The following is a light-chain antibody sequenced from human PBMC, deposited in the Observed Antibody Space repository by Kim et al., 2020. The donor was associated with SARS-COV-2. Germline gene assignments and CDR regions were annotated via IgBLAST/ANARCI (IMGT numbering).Light chain of an antibody. V-gene: IGKV1-5*03. J-gene: IGKJ4*01. CDR3: QQYASYPLT. Sequence: SASVGDRVTITCRASHSISDFLAWYQQKPGKAPNLLIYKASSLESGVPSRFSGSASGTEFTLTISSLQPDDFSTYYCQQYASYPLTFGGGTKVEI. CDR1: HSISDF. CDR2: KAS.